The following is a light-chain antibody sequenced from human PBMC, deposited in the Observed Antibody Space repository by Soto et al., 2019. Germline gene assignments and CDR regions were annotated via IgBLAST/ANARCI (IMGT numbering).Light chain of an antibody. J-gene: IGKJ1*01. CDR3: QQSYSTPPRT. Sequence: IQMTQSPSSLSASVGDRVTITCRASQSISSYLNWYQQKPGKAPKLLIYAASSLQSGATSRFSGSGSGTDFTLTISSLQPEDFATYYCQQSYSTPPRTFGQGTKVDIK. V-gene: IGKV1-39*01. CDR2: AAS. CDR1: QSISSY.